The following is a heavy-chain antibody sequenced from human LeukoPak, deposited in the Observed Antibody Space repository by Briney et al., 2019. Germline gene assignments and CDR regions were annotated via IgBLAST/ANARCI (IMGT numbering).Heavy chain of an antibody. Sequence: SVKVSCKASGGTFSSYAISWVRQAPGQGLEWMGRIIPILGIANYAQKFQGRVTMTTDTSTSTAYMELRSLRSDDTAVYYCARDRIYCSSTSCYEGLDYWGQGTLVTVSS. J-gene: IGHJ4*02. CDR2: IIPILGIA. D-gene: IGHD2-2*01. CDR3: ARDRIYCSSTSCYEGLDY. V-gene: IGHV1-69*04. CDR1: GGTFSSYA.